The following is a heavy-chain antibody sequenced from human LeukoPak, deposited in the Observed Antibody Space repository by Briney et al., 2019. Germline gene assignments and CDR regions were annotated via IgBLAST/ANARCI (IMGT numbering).Heavy chain of an antibody. Sequence: GGSLRLSCAASGFTFSSYWXXXXXQAPGXXXXXXANIXXXXSXKYXXXXXXGRFTISRDNAKNSLYLQMNSLRAEDTAVYYCARDNGRTLTTFDYWGQGTLVTVSS. CDR1: GFTFSSYW. V-gene: IGHV3-7*01. CDR3: ARDNGRTLTTFDY. CDR2: IXXXXSXK. D-gene: IGHD4/OR15-4a*01. J-gene: IGHJ4*02.